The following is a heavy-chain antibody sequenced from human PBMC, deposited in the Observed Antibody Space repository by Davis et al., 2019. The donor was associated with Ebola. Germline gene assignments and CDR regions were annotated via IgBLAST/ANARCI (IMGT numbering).Heavy chain of an antibody. V-gene: IGHV1-69*04. J-gene: IGHJ4*02. D-gene: IGHD3-22*01. CDR2: IIPILGIA. CDR3: ARDSFITPFDY. CDR1: GGTFSSYA. Sequence: SVKVSCKASGGTFSSYAISWVRQAPGQGLEWMGRIIPILGIANYAQKLQGRVTMTTDTSTSTAYMELRSLRSDDTAVYYCARDSFITPFDYWGQGTLVTVSS.